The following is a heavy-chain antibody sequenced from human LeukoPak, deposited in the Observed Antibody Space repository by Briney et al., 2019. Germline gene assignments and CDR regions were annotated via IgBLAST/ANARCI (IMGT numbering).Heavy chain of an antibody. D-gene: IGHD6-13*01. Sequence: PSETLSLTCAVSGGSISSSNWWSWVRQPPGKGLEWIGYIYYSGSTNYNPSLKSRFTISVDTSKNQFSLKLSSVTAADTAVYYCAGGYSSSSPTFDYWGQGTLVTVSS. CDR3: AGGYSSSSPTFDY. CDR2: IYYSGST. J-gene: IGHJ4*02. CDR1: GGSISSSNW. V-gene: IGHV4-4*02.